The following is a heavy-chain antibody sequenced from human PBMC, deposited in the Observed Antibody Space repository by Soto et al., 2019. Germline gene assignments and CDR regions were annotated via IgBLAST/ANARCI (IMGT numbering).Heavy chain of an antibody. J-gene: IGHJ4*02. CDR3: AKGKSHTLFGVDTLFDY. D-gene: IGHD3-3*01. Sequence: PGGSLRLSCAASGFTFNSYAMSWVLQAPGKXLEWVSLISGNGGTTNYADSVKGRFTISRDNSKKKLFLQMDGLRAEDTAVYYCAKGKSHTLFGVDTLFDYWGQGILVTVSS. V-gene: IGHV3-23*01. CDR1: GFTFNSYA. CDR2: ISGNGGTT.